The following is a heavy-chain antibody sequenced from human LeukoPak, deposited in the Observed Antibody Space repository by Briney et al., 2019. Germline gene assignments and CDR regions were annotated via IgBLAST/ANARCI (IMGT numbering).Heavy chain of an antibody. Sequence: EPSETLSLTCTVSGGSISSYYWSWIRKPPGKRLGWIGYIYYSGSTNYNPSLKSRVTISVDTSKNQFSLKLSTVTAADTAVYYCARHTSYYDILTGYNTGDWFDPWGEGTLVTVSS. CDR3: ARHTSYYDILTGYNTGDWFDP. CDR2: IYYSGST. J-gene: IGHJ5*02. D-gene: IGHD3-9*01. V-gene: IGHV4-59*08. CDR1: GGSISSYY.